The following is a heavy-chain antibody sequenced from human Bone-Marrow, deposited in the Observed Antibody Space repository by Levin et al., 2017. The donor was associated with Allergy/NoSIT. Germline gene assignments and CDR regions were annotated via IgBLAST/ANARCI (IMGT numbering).Heavy chain of an antibody. CDR3: ATFRSWQMIY. CDR2: IDPVDSQT. CDR1: GYNFKSYW. D-gene: IGHD3/OR15-3a*01. J-gene: IGHJ1*01. V-gene: IGHV5-10-1*01. Sequence: GESLKISCEGSGYNFKSYWITWVRQMPGKGLEWMGRIDPVDSQTYLSPSFQGLVTLSIDKSINTAFLQWSSLRASDTAVYFCATFRSWQMIYWGQGTLVTVSP.